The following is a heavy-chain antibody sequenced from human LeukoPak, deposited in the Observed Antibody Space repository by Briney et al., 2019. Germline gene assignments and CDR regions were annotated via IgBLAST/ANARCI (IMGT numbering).Heavy chain of an antibody. CDR2: INWSGGVT. Sequence: GGSLRLSCVASGFTFEEYGMTWVRQAPGKGLEWVAGINWSGGVTNHADSVKGRFTISRDNAKNSLYLQMNSLRAEDTAVYYCARDRSSDWHFDFWGPGTPVTVSS. V-gene: IGHV3-20*04. CDR3: ARDRSSDWHFDF. J-gene: IGHJ4*02. CDR1: GFTFEEYG. D-gene: IGHD6-19*01.